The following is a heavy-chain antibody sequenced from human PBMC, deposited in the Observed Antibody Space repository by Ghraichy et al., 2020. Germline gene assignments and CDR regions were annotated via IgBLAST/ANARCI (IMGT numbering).Heavy chain of an antibody. J-gene: IGHJ4*02. CDR3: AKVINSKYSSGWEGGIDY. CDR1: GFTFSSYG. CDR2: ISDDGSDK. Sequence: SCAVSGFTFSSYGMHWVRQTPGKGLEWVAVISDDGSDKYYVDSVKGRFTISRDNSKNTLYLQMNSLRAEDTAVYYCAKVINSKYSSGWEGGIDYWGQGTLVTVSS. D-gene: IGHD6-19*01. V-gene: IGHV3-30*18.